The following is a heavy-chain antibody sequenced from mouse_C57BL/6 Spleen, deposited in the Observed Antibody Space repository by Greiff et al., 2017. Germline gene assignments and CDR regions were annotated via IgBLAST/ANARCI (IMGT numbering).Heavy chain of an antibody. CDR2: IDPANGNT. CDR3: GRRRVITTVVANYYAMDY. D-gene: IGHD1-1*01. J-gene: IGHJ4*01. CDR1: GFNIKNTY. Sequence: VQLQQSVAELVRPGASVKLSCTASGFNIKNTYMHWVKQRPEQGLEWIGRIDPANGNTKYAPKFQGKATITADTASNTAYLQLSSLTSEDTASYYCGRRRVITTVVANYYAMDYWGQGTSVTVSS. V-gene: IGHV14-3*01.